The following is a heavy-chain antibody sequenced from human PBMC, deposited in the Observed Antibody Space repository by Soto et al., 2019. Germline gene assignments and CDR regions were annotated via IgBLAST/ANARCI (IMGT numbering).Heavy chain of an antibody. V-gene: IGHV1-8*01. Sequence: QVPLVQSGAEVKKPGASVKVSCKASGYTFTSYDINWVRQATGQGLEWMGWMNPNSGNTGYAQKFQGRITMTRNTSISTAYMELSSLRSEDTAVYYCARGRIAVAGLDYGMDVWGQGTTVTVSS. D-gene: IGHD6-19*01. CDR1: GYTFTSYD. CDR2: MNPNSGNT. CDR3: ARGRIAVAGLDYGMDV. J-gene: IGHJ6*02.